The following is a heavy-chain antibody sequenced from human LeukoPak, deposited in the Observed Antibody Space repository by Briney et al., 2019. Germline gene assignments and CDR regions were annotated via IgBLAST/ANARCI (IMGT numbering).Heavy chain of an antibody. D-gene: IGHD6-13*01. CDR3: ARLIAAARFDP. CDR2: ISAYNGNT. CDR1: GYTFTSYS. J-gene: IGHJ5*02. Sequence: ASVKVSCKASGYTFTSYSISWVRQAPGQGLEWMGWISAYNGNTNYAQNLQGRVTMTTDTSTSTAYMELRSLRSDDTAVYYCARLIAAARFDPWGQGTLVTVSS. V-gene: IGHV1-18*01.